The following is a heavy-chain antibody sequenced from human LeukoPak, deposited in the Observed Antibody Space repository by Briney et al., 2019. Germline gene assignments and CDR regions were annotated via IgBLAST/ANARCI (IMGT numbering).Heavy chain of an antibody. CDR2: IYYSGST. CDR3: ARDLVVVPAALSGDWFDP. D-gene: IGHD2-2*01. Sequence: SETLSLTCTVSGGSISSSSYYWGWIRQPPGKGLEWIGSIYYSGSTYYNPSLKSRVTVSVDTSKNQFSLKLSSVTAADTAVYYCARDLVVVPAALSGDWFDPWGQGTLVTVSS. V-gene: IGHV4-39*07. J-gene: IGHJ5*02. CDR1: GGSISSSSYY.